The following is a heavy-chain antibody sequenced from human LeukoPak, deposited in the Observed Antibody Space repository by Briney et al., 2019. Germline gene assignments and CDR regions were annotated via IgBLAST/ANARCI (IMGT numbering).Heavy chain of an antibody. CDR1: GGTFSSYG. J-gene: IGHJ4*02. CDR3: ARDEGILGSHF. Sequence: SVKVSCKTSGGTFSSYGIVWVRQAPGQGLEWLGRIIPVFNIANYARKFQGRVSITADKSTTTACMELTSLTSEDTAVYFCARDEGILGSHFWGQGTLVTVSS. CDR2: IIPVFNIA. V-gene: IGHV1-69*04. D-gene: IGHD3-16*01.